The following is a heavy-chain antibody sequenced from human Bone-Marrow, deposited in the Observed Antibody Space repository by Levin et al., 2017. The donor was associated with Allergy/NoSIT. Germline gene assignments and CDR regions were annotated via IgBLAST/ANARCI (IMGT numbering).Heavy chain of an antibody. CDR3: ARGRSGADEIRADY. Sequence: ASVKVSCKASGYTFTSYDINWVRQATGQGLEWMGWMNPNSGYTGYAQKFQGRVTMTRDTSISTAYMELSSLRSEDTAVYYCARGRSGADEIRADYWGQGTQVTVSS. CDR1: GYTFTSYD. CDR2: MNPNSGYT. J-gene: IGHJ4*02. V-gene: IGHV1-8*01. D-gene: IGHD4/OR15-4a*01.